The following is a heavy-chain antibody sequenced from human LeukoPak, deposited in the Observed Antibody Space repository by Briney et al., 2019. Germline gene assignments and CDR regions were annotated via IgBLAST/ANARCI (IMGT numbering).Heavy chain of an antibody. J-gene: IGHJ4*02. CDR1: GFSFSTYG. V-gene: IGHV3-48*03. Sequence: GGSQRLSCASSGFSFSTYGMVWVRQAPGKGLEWVSHIVGGGSDRTYYADSVKGRFTVSRENAKNSLYLHMNSLRAEDTAVYYCAREMYGSGLCYFDYWGQGTLVTVSS. D-gene: IGHD3-10*01. CDR3: AREMYGSGLCYFDY. CDR2: IVGGGSDRT.